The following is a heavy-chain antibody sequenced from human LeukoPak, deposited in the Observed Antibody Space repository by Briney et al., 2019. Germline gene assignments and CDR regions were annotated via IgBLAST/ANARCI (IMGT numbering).Heavy chain of an antibody. V-gene: IGHV1-69*13. D-gene: IGHD3-10*01. CDR1: GGTFSSYA. J-gene: IGHJ6*03. CDR3: ARAGNRGGLDYYYYYMDV. CDR2: IIPIFGTA. Sequence: SVKVSCKASGGTFSSYAISWVRQAPGQGLEWMGGIIPIFGTANYAQKFQRKVTITADESTSTAYMDLSSLRSEDTAVYYCARAGNRGGLDYYYYYMDVWGKGTTVTVSS.